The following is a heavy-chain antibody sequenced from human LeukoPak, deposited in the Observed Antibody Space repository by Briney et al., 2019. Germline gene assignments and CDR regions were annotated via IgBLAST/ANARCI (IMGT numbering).Heavy chain of an antibody. J-gene: IGHJ4*02. Sequence: GGSLRLSCAASGFTFNSYWMSWVRQAPEKGPEWLANIRQDGSDKQYVDSVKGRFTISRDNAKNSLYLQMNSLSAEDTAVYYCARHSRGSPVDDWGQGTLVTVSS. D-gene: IGHD2-15*01. CDR1: GFTFNSYW. CDR2: IRQDGSDK. CDR3: ARHSRGSPVDD. V-gene: IGHV3-7*01.